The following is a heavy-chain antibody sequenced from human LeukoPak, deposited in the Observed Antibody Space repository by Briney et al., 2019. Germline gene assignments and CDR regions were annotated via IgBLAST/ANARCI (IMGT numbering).Heavy chain of an antibody. CDR1: GGSISSYY. Sequence: SETLSLTCTVSGGSISSYYWSWIRQPPGKGLEWIGYIYNTGSTNYSPSLKSRVTISVDTSKNQFFLKLRSVTAADTAVYYCARGPPGYGDFDFDYWGQGTLVTVSS. CDR2: IYNTGST. D-gene: IGHD4-17*01. CDR3: ARGPPGYGDFDFDY. J-gene: IGHJ4*02. V-gene: IGHV4-59*01.